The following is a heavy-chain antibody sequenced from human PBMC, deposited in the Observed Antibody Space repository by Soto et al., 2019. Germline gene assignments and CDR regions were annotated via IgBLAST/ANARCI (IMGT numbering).Heavy chain of an antibody. Sequence: GGSLRLSCAASGFTFSSYAMSWVRQAPGKGLEWVSAISGSGGSTYYADSVKSRLTITKDTSKNQVVLTMTNMDPVDTATYYCAHSFTRYYYGSGNYFDYWGQGTLVTVSS. V-gene: IGHV3-23*01. CDR2: ISGSGGST. CDR3: AHSFTRYYYGSGNYFDY. CDR1: GFTFSSYA. D-gene: IGHD3-10*01. J-gene: IGHJ4*02.